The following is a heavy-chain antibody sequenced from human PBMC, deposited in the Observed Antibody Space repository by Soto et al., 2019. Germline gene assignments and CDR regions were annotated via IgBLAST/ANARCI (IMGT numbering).Heavy chain of an antibody. J-gene: IGHJ6*03. CDR2: IIPIFGIA. CDR3: ARVRTDSENYERDYYMDV. D-gene: IGHD3-16*01. V-gene: IGHV1-69*02. Sequence: QVQLVQSGAEVKKPGSSVKVSCKASGDTFSNYTISWVRQAPGQGLEWMGRIIPIFGIANYAQEFQGRVRITADNSTSPVYMEMSSLRSEDTAVYYGARVRTDSENYERDYYMDVWGKGTTVTVSS. CDR1: GDTFSNYT.